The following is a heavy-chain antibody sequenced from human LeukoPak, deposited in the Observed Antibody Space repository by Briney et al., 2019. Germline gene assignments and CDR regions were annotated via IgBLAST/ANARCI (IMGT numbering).Heavy chain of an antibody. CDR1: GGSISTCY. Sequence: SETLSLTCTVSGGSISTCYWSWIRQPPGKGLEWIGFINYSGSTNYNSSLKSRVTISVDTSKNQFSLKLNSVTAADTAVYYCASGDVYFDYWGQGTLVTVSS. J-gene: IGHJ4*02. V-gene: IGHV4-59*01. CDR2: INYSGST. CDR3: ASGDVYFDY. D-gene: IGHD7-27*01.